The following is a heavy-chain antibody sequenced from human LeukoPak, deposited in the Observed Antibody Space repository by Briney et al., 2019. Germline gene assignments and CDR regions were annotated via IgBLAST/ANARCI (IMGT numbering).Heavy chain of an antibody. J-gene: IGHJ4*02. Sequence: SETLSLTCTVSGGSISSYYWSWIRQPPGKGLEWIGYIYYSGSTNYNPSLKSRVTISVDTSKNQFSLKLSSVTAADTAVYYCARESGNCSGGSCYDYWGQGTLVTVS. CDR1: GGSISSYY. CDR2: IYYSGST. D-gene: IGHD2-15*01. CDR3: ARESGNCSGGSCYDY. V-gene: IGHV4-59*01.